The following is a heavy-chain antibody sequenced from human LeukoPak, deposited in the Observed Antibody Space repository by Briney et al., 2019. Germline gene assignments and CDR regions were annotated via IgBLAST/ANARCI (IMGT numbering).Heavy chain of an antibody. CDR1: GFTASSNY. CDR2: IYSGGST. V-gene: IGHV3-53*01. CDR3: ASTGNSYIDY. D-gene: IGHD4-23*01. Sequence: PGGSLRLSCAAAGFTASSNYMSWVRQAPGKGLEWVSIIYSGGSTYYADSVKGRFTISRDNSKNTLYLQMNSLRAEDAAVYYCASTGNSYIDYWGQGTLVTVSS. J-gene: IGHJ4*02.